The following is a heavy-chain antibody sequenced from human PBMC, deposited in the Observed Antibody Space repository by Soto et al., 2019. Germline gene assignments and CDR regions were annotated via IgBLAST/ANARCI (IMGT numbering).Heavy chain of an antibody. V-gene: IGHV1-69*02. D-gene: IGHD2-2*01. CDR3: ASRYCSSTSCYAGDAFDI. J-gene: IGHJ3*02. Sequence: VKDSCKASGGTFSSYTISWVRSTPGQGLEWMGRIIPILGIANYAQKFQGRVTITADKSTSTAYMELSSLRSEDTDVYYCASRYCSSTSCYAGDAFDIWGQGTMVTVSS. CDR2: IIPILGIA. CDR1: GGTFSSYT.